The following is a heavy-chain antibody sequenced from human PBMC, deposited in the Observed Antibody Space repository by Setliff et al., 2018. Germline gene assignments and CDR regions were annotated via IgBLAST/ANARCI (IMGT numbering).Heavy chain of an antibody. Sequence: SETLSLTCTVSGGSISSHYWNWIRQPAGEGLEWIGRIDISGTTNYNPSLKSRVTMSLDSSKNQFSLNLNSVTAADTALYYCAGTPARGTTWLSPFDYWGQGTLVTVSS. CDR2: IDISGTT. CDR3: AGTPARGTTWLSPFDY. CDR1: GGSISSHY. D-gene: IGHD5-12*01. V-gene: IGHV4-4*07. J-gene: IGHJ4*02.